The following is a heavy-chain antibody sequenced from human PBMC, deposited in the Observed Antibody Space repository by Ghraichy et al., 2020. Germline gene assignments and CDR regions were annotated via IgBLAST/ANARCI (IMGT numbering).Heavy chain of an antibody. CDR3: ARLGTTVETPVVY. CDR2: ISVSGVST. J-gene: IGHJ4*02. D-gene: IGHD4-23*01. Sequence: GESLNISCAVYGFVFRSYAMSWVRQAPGKGLEWVSGISVSGVSTDYADSLKGRFTISRDNSKDTLYLQMNGLRAEDTALYYCARLGTTVETPVVYWGQGILVTVSS. V-gene: IGHV3-23*01. CDR1: GFVFRSYA.